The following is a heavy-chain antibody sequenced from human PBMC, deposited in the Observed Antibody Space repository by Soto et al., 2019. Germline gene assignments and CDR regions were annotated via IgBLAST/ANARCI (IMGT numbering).Heavy chain of an antibody. J-gene: IGHJ3*01. Sequence: GGSLRLSCAAFGLTVSGKRYVAWVRQAPGKGLEWVSALYDVDGSFYADSVKGRFTTSSDSSKTTVYLQMNGLRPDDTAVYYCATWHEREHAYDVWGQGTTVTVSS. CDR3: ATWHEREHAYDV. V-gene: IGHV3-53*01. D-gene: IGHD1-1*01. CDR1: GLTVSGKRY. CDR2: LYDVDGS.